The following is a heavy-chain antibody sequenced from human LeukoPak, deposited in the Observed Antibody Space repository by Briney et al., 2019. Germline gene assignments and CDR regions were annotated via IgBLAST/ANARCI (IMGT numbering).Heavy chain of an antibody. CDR2: IIPIFGTA. J-gene: IGHJ6*03. CDR1: GGTFSSYA. Sequence: SLKVSCKASGGTFSSYAISWVRQAPGQGLEWMGGIIPIFGTANYAQKFQGRVTITADESTSTAYMELSSLRSEDTAVYYCARAAIAVAGTGGYYYMDVWGKGTTVTVSS. D-gene: IGHD6-19*01. CDR3: ARAAIAVAGTGGYYYMDV. V-gene: IGHV1-69*13.